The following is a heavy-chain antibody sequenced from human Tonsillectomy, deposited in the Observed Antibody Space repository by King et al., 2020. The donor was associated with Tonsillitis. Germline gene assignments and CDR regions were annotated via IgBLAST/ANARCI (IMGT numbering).Heavy chain of an antibody. CDR1: GFSFISYW. CDR2: IYSGDSDI. V-gene: IGHV5-51*01. CDR3: ARTHSRSSAGAFDI. Sequence: QLVQSGAEVKKPGESLTIFCKGSGFSFISYWIALVRQMLGKGLEWMWIIYSGDSDIRYSPSFQSQVTISADKSISTAYLQWSSLKASDTAMYYCARTHSRSSAGAFDIWGQGTMVTVSS. D-gene: IGHD6-6*01. J-gene: IGHJ3*02.